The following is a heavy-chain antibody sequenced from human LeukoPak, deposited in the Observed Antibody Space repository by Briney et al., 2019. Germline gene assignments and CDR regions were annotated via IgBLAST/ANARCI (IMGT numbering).Heavy chain of an antibody. J-gene: IGHJ5*02. V-gene: IGHV4-30-2*01. CDR3: ARVIAVAGTSWFDP. Sequence: SQTLSLTCAVSGGFISSGGYSWSWIRQPPGKGLEWIGYIYHSGSTYYNPSLKSRVTISVDRSKNQFSLKLSSVTAADTAVYYCARVIAVAGTSWFDPWGQGTLVTVSS. CDR2: IYHSGST. D-gene: IGHD6-19*01. CDR1: GGFISSGGYS.